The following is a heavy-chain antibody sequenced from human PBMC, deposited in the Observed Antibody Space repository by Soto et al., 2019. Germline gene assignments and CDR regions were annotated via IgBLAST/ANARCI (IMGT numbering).Heavy chain of an antibody. J-gene: IGHJ4*02. CDR3: AKGGDYGGNSGVDY. V-gene: IGHV3-30*18. Sequence: QVQLVESGGGVVQPGRSLRLSCAASGFTFSSYGMHWVRQAPGKGLEWVAVISYDGCNKYYADSVKGRFTISRDNSKNTLYLQMNSLRAEDTAVYYCAKGGDYGGNSGVDYWGQGTLVTVSS. D-gene: IGHD4-17*01. CDR2: ISYDGCNK. CDR1: GFTFSSYG.